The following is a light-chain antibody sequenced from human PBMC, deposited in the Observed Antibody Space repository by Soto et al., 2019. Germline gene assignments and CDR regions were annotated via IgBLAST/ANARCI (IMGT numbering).Light chain of an antibody. J-gene: IGKJ4*01. CDR1: QSVRSY. CDR3: QQRSSWPLLT. Sequence: EIVLTQSPATLSLSPGERATLSCRASQSVRSYLAWYRQKPGQAPRLLIYDASNRATGIPARFSGSGSGTDFTLTISSLEPEDFAVYYCQQRSSWPLLTFGGGTKVDIK. V-gene: IGKV3-11*01. CDR2: DAS.